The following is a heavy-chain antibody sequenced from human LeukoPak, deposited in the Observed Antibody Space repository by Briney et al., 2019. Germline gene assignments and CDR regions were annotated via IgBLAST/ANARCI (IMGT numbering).Heavy chain of an antibody. J-gene: IGHJ3*01. CDR3: ARYMEPTYYYDSSGFLL. V-gene: IGHV7-4-1*02. D-gene: IGHD3-22*01. CDR2: INTNTGNP. CDR1: GYSFTSYA. Sequence: GASVKVSCKASGYSFTSYAMNWVRQAPGQGLEWMGWINTNTGNPTYAQGFTGRFVFSLDTSVSTAYLQISSLKAEDTAVYYCARYMEPTYYYDSSGFLLWGQGTMVTVSS.